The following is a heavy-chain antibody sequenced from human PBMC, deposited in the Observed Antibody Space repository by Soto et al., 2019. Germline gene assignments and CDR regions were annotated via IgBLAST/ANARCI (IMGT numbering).Heavy chain of an antibody. CDR3: ARHHVRGRTIAGAAEF. CDR2: INHSGNT. CDR1: GKSLSGYY. Sequence: SETLSLTCAVYGKSLSGYYWSWIRQPPGKALEWIGEINHSGNTNYNPSLKSRVTISVDTSKDQLFLNLSSVTAADTAMYYCARHHVRGRTIAGAAEFWGQGTLVTVSS. J-gene: IGHJ4*02. D-gene: IGHD1-26*01. V-gene: IGHV4-34*01.